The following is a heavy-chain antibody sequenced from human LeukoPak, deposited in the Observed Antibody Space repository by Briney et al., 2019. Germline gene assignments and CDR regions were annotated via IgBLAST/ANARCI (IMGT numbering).Heavy chain of an antibody. CDR1: GFTFSDHY. CDR3: ARDSGSYYIDY. D-gene: IGHD1-26*01. J-gene: IGHJ4*02. Sequence: GGSLRLSCAAPGFTFSDHYMDWVRQAPGKGLEWVGRIRNKASSYTTAYAASVKGRFTLSRDDSKNSLYLQMNSLKTEDTAVYYCARDSGSYYIDYWGQGTLVTVSS. V-gene: IGHV3-72*01. CDR2: IRNKASSYTT.